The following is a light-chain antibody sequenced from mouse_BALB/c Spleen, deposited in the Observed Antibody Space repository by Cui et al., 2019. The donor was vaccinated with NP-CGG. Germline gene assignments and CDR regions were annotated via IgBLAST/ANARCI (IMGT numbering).Light chain of an antibody. V-gene: IGLV1*01. CDR3: ALWYSSHWV. J-gene: IGLJ1*01. CDR2: GTN. Sequence: QAVVTQESALTTSPGETVTLTCRSSTGAVTTSNYDNWVQEKPDHLFTGLIGGTNNRAPGVPARFSGSLIGDKAALTITGTQTEDEAIYFCALWYSSHWVFGGGTKLTVL. CDR1: TGAVTTSNY.